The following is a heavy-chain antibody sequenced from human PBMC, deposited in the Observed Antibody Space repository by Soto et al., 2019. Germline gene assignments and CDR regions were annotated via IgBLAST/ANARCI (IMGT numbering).Heavy chain of an antibody. Sequence: EVQLVESGGALVKPGGSLRLSCAASGFTFNYAWMNWVRQSPGKGLEWVGRIKSKTDGGTTDYAAPVEGRFTVSRDDSNNTLYLQMNSLKTEGAAVYYCTAYCSGGSCPYWGQGTLVTVSS. V-gene: IGHV3-15*07. CDR2: IKSKTDGGTT. CDR1: GFTFNYAW. D-gene: IGHD2-15*01. CDR3: TAYCSGGSCPY. J-gene: IGHJ4*02.